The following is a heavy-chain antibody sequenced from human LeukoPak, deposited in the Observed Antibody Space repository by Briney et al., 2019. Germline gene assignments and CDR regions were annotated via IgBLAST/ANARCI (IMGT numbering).Heavy chain of an antibody. Sequence: SVKVSCKASGGTFSSYAISWVRQAPGQGLEWMGGIIPIFGTANYAQKFQGRVTITADESTRTAYMELSSLRSEDTAVYYCARGGGYYDSSGYTDAFDIWGQGTMVTVSS. J-gene: IGHJ3*02. CDR1: GGTFSSYA. V-gene: IGHV1-69*01. D-gene: IGHD3-22*01. CDR2: IIPIFGTA. CDR3: ARGGGYYDSSGYTDAFDI.